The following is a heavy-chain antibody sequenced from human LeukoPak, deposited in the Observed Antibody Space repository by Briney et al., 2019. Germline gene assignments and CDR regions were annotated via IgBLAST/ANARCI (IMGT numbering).Heavy chain of an antibody. J-gene: IGHJ2*01. CDR3: ARGEWELLSHYWYFDL. CDR1: GGSISSGDDS. V-gene: IGHV4-30-2*01. Sequence: SQTLSLTCAVSGGSISSGDDSWSWIRQPPGKGLEWIGYIYYSGSTYYNPSLKSRVTLSLDGSRNQFSLKLSSVTAADTAVYYCARGEWELLSHYWYFDLWGRGTLVTVSS. D-gene: IGHD1-26*01. CDR2: IYYSGST.